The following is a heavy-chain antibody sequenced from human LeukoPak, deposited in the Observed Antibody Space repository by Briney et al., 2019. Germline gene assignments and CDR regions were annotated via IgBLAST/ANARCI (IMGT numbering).Heavy chain of an antibody. CDR2: IYPGGSDT. V-gene: IGHV5-51*01. J-gene: IGHJ4*02. CDR3: ARHQYCYDTNAYYIDY. D-gene: IGHD3-22*01. CDR1: CSNFRSYW. Sequence: GESLRISCKGFCSNFRSYWIGLARQMPGKGLEWMGIIYPGGSDTRYSPPFQGQVTISADKSISTAYVQWNSLRASDTAMYYCARHQYCYDTNAYYIDYWGQGTLVTVSS.